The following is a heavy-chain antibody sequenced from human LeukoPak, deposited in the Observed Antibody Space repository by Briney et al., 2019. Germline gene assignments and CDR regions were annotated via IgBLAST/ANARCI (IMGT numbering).Heavy chain of an antibody. CDR1: GYTFTGYC. Sequence: ASVKVSCKASGYTFTGYCMHWVRQAPGQGLEWMGWINPNSGGTNYAQKFQGRVTMTRDTSISTAYMELSRLRSDDTAVYYCASLGNYYDSSGYYEIIDYWGQGTLVTVSS. D-gene: IGHD3-22*01. CDR2: INPNSGGT. V-gene: IGHV1-2*02. J-gene: IGHJ4*02. CDR3: ASLGNYYDSSGYYEIIDY.